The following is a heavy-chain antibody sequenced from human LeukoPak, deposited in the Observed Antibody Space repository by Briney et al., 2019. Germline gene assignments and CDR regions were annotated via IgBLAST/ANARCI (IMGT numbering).Heavy chain of an antibody. CDR1: GGSISSGSYY. CDR3: ARGYQLLLFDY. V-gene: IGHV4-61*02. Sequence: SETLSLTYTVSGGSISSGSYYWSWIRQPAGKGLEWIGRIYTSGSTNYNPSLKSRVTISVDTSKNQFSLKLSSVTAADTAVYYCARGYQLLLFDYWGQGTLVTVSS. J-gene: IGHJ4*02. CDR2: IYTSGST. D-gene: IGHD2-2*01.